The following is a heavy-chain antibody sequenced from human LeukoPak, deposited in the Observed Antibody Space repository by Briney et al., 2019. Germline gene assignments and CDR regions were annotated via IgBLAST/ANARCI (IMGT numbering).Heavy chain of an antibody. CDR3: AGYQRMLDP. D-gene: IGHD2-2*01. J-gene: IGHJ5*02. CDR2: ISSYGDST. V-gene: IGHV3-23*01. CDR1: GFTFTTYA. Sequence: GGSLRLSCAASGFTFTTYACWVRQAPGKGLEWVSTISSYGDSTFYADSVKGRFTISRDNSKYTLYLQMNSLRAEDTAVYHCAGYQRMLDPWGQGTLVTVSS.